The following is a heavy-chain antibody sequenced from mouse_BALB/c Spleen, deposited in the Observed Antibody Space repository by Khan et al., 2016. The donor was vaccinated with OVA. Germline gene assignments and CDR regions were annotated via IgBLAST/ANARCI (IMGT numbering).Heavy chain of an antibody. V-gene: IGHV1-77*01. CDR3: ARRNYFGYTFAY. J-gene: IGHJ3*01. CDR1: GYTFTDYY. CDR2: ISPGSGDT. D-gene: IGHD1-2*01. Sequence: QVQLQQSGAELARPGASVKLSCKASGYTFTDYYINWVKQRTGQGLEWIGEISPGSGDTYYNEKFKGKATLTADPSSSPVYLQRSSRAAEASAVYFCARRNYFGYTFAYWGQGTLGTVSA.